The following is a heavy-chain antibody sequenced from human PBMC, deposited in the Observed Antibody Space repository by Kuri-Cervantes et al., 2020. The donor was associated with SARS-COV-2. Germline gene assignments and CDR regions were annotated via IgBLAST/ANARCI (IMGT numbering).Heavy chain of an antibody. D-gene: IGHD1-26*01. J-gene: IGHJ5*02. V-gene: IGHV3-23*01. CDR3: ARGKGGDNDWFDP. CDR1: GFTFSDYY. Sequence: GESLKISCAASGFTFSDYYMSWIRQAPGKGLEWVSAISGSGGSTYYADSVKGRFTISRDNSKNTLYLQMNSLRAEDTAVYYCARGKGGDNDWFDPWGQGTLVTVSS. CDR2: ISGSGGST.